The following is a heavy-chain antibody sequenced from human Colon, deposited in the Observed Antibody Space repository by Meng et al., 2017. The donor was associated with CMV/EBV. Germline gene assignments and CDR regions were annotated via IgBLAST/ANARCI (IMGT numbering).Heavy chain of an antibody. J-gene: IGHJ4*02. CDR3: AKDFRWELQAIDY. CDR2: IRYDGSNK. D-gene: IGHD1-26*01. Sequence: GESLKISCAASGFTFSSYGMHWVRQAPGKGLEWVAFIRYDGSNKYYADSVKGRFTISRDNAKNSLYLQMNSLRAEDTALYYCAKDFRWELQAIDYWGQGTLVTVSS. CDR1: GFTFSSYG. V-gene: IGHV3-30*02.